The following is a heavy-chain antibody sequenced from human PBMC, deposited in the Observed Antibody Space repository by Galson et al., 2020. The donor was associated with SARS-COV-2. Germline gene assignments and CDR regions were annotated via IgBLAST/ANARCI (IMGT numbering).Heavy chain of an antibody. V-gene: IGHV4-38-2*02. CDR1: DFSLRGEFY. Sequence: ASETLSLTCTVSDFSLRGEFYWGWVRQPPGKGLEWVAIMHYTGDTHDNPSLNNRATISLLTSKNQFSLDLRSVTVADTAVYYCVRSLLTVTTSPQIYFDSWGQGTLVTVSS. J-gene: IGHJ4*02. CDR2: MHYTGDT. CDR3: VRSLLTVTTSPQIYFDS. D-gene: IGHD4-17*01.